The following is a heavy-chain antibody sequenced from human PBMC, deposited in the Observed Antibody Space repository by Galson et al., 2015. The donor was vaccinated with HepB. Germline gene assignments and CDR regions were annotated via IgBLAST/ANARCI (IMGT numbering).Heavy chain of an antibody. Sequence: SVKVSCKASRYIFNSYGISWVRQAPGQGLEWVGWISTYNANTNYAQKLHDRVTLTTDTSTNTAYMELRSLRTDDTAVYYCARARYATSPPVSWGQGTLVTVSS. V-gene: IGHV1-18*01. J-gene: IGHJ5*02. CDR2: ISTYNANT. CDR3: ARARYATSPPVS. CDR1: RYIFNSYG. D-gene: IGHD2-2*01.